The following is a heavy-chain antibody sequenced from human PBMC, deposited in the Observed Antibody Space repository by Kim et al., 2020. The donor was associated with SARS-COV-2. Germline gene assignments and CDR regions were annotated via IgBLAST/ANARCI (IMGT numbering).Heavy chain of an antibody. D-gene: IGHD7-27*01. CDR3: ARGELTGDLSDY. V-gene: IGHV4-34*01. J-gene: IGHJ4*02. Sequence: NYNPSLKGRVTISVDTSKNQFSLKRSSVTAADTAVYYCARGELTGDLSDYWGQGTLVTVSS.